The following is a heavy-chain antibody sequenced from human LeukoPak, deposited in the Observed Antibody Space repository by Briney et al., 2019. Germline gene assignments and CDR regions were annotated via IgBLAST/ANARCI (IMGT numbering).Heavy chain of an antibody. CDR1: GFTFSSHS. J-gene: IGHJ5*02. D-gene: IGHD3-9*01. Sequence: GGSLRLSCVASGFTFSSHSMNWVRQAPGKGLEWISYISSSGTIIHYVDSVKGPFTISRDDAKNSLYLQMNSLRAEDTAIYYCAKVPRQHDNWFDPWGQGTLVTVSS. V-gene: IGHV3-48*01. CDR3: AKVPRQHDNWFDP. CDR2: ISSSGTII.